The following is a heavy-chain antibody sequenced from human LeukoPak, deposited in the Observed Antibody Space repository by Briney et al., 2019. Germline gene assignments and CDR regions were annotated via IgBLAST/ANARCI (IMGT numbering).Heavy chain of an antibody. J-gene: IGHJ4*02. CDR1: GFTFDDYA. V-gene: IGHV3-43*02. D-gene: IGHD3-22*01. Sequence: GGSLRLSCAASGFTFDDYAIHWVRQAPGKGLEWVSLISGDGGSTYYADSVKGRFTISRDNNKNSLYLQMNSLRAEDTAVYYCARGNGGYYSHFDYWGQGTLVTVSS. CDR2: ISGDGGST. CDR3: ARGNGGYYSHFDY.